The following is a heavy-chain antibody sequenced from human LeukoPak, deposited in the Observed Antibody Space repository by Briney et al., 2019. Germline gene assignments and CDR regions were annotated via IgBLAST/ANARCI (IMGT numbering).Heavy chain of an antibody. D-gene: IGHD3-3*01. V-gene: IGHV4-34*01. J-gene: IGHJ4*02. CDR2: INHSGST. CDR1: GGSFSGYY. Sequence: SETLSLTCAVYGGSFSGYYWSWIRQPPGKGLEWIGEINHSGSTNYNPSLKSRVTMSVDTSKNQFSLKLSSVTAADTAVYYCAREAENFGYYDFWSGYYRRGYFDYWGQGTLVTVSS. CDR3: AREAENFGYYDFWSGYYRRGYFDY.